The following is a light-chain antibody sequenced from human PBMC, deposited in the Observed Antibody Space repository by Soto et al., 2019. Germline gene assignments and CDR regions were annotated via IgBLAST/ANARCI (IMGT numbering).Light chain of an antibody. CDR1: QTISSW. Sequence: DIQMTQSPSTLSGSVGDRVTITCRASQTISSWLAWYQQKPGKAPKLLIYKASTLKSGVPSRFSGSGCGTEFALTISSLQPDDFATYYCQQYNSYSWTFGQGTKV. V-gene: IGKV1-5*03. J-gene: IGKJ1*01. CDR3: QQYNSYSWT. CDR2: KAS.